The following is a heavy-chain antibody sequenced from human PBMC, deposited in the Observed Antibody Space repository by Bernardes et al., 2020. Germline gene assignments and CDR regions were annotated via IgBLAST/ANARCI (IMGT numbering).Heavy chain of an antibody. Sequence: GGSLRLSCAASGFTFSSYGMHWVRQAPGKGLEWVAVISYDGSNKYYADSVKGRFTISRDNSKNTLYLQMNSLRAEDTAVYYCAKEGRVLLVYDYWGQGTLVTVSS. J-gene: IGHJ4*02. CDR2: ISYDGSNK. V-gene: IGHV3-30*18. CDR3: AKEGRVLLVYDY. CDR1: GFTFSSYG. D-gene: IGHD3-10*01.